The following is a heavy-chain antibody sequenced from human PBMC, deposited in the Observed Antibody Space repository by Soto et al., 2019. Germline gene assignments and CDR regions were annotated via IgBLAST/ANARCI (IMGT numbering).Heavy chain of an antibody. V-gene: IGHV3-23*01. Sequence: EVQLLESGGGLVQPGGSLRLSCTASGFTLDNSAMTWVRQAPGKGLEWVSSISGHEVRTYYTAPVKGRFSISKDKSKNTLYLQMNSLRDDDTAVYYCSKDWEGCGTDICYLFGMDLWGQGTTVTVSS. CDR2: ISGHEVRT. CDR1: GFTLDNSA. J-gene: IGHJ6*02. D-gene: IGHD1-7*01. CDR3: SKDWEGCGTDICYLFGMDL.